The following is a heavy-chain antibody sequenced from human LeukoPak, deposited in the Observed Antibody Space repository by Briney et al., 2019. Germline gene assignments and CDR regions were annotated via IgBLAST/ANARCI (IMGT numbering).Heavy chain of an antibody. V-gene: IGHV3-9*03. Sequence: GGSLRLSCAASGFTFDDYAMHWVRHAPGKGLEWVSGISWNSGSIGYADSVKGRFTISRDNAKNYLYLQMNSLRAEDMALYYCAKDKYSYGDNDAFDIWGQGTMVTVSS. CDR1: GFTFDDYA. CDR2: ISWNSGSI. D-gene: IGHD5-18*01. J-gene: IGHJ3*02. CDR3: AKDKYSYGDNDAFDI.